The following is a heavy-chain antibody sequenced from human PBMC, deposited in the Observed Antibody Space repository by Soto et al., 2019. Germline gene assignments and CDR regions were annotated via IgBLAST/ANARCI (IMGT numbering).Heavy chain of an antibody. CDR1: GFTFSSYA. V-gene: IGHV3-23*01. J-gene: IGHJ6*03. CDR2: ISGSGGST. D-gene: IGHD2-21*02. Sequence: GGSLRLSCAASGFTFSSYAMSWVRQAPGKGLEWVSAISGSGGSTYYADSVKGRFTISRDNSKNTLYLQMNSLRAEDTAVYYCAKDHGRLYYYYMDVWGKGTTVTVSS. CDR3: AKDHGRLYYYYMDV.